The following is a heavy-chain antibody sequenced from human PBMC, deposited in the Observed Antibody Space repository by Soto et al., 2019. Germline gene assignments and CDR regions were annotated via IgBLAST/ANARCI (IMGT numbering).Heavy chain of an antibody. CDR1: GFTFSSYA. V-gene: IGHV3-23*01. Sequence: GGSLRLSCAASGFTFSSYAMSWVRQAPGKGLEWVSAISGSGGSTYYADSMKGRFTISRDNSKNTLYLQMNSLRAEDTAVYYCAKETNVGIVGATGYFDYWGQGTLVTVSS. J-gene: IGHJ4*02. CDR3: AKETNVGIVGATGYFDY. D-gene: IGHD1-26*01. CDR2: ISGSGGST.